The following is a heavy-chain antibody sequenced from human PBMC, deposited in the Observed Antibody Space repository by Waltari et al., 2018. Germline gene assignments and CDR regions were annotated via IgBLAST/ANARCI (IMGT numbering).Heavy chain of an antibody. D-gene: IGHD3-16*01. Sequence: VPLMESGGGLVQPGGSLGLFFAAPGFPVSSNFMSWVRQAPGKGLEWVSVIYSGGSRYFADSVKGRFTISRDNSKNMLYLQMDSLRAEDTAVYYCAREKGPYHYYAMDVWGQGTTVTVSS. CDR1: GFPVSSNF. CDR2: IYSGGSR. CDR3: AREKGPYHYYAMDV. J-gene: IGHJ6*02. V-gene: IGHV3-66*02.